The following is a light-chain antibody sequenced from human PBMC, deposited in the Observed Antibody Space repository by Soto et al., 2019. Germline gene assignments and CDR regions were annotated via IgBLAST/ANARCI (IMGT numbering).Light chain of an antibody. V-gene: IGLV2-14*01. CDR1: SRDVGGYNY. CDR3: SSYVNYNTFVI. Sequence: ALTQPASVSGSPGQSITISCTGTSRDVGGYNYVSWHQQHPGKAPKVIITEVSNRPSGVSNRFSGSKSGNTASLTISGLQAEDEADYYCSSYVNYNTFVIFGGGTK. CDR2: EVS. J-gene: IGLJ2*01.